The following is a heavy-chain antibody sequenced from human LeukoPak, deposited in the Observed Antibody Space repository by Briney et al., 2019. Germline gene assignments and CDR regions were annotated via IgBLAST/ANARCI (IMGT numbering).Heavy chain of an antibody. V-gene: IGHV1-46*01. J-gene: IGHJ5*02. D-gene: IGHD7-27*01. CDR2: INPSGGST. Sequence: GASVNVSCKASGYTFTSYYMHWVRQAPGQGLEWMGIINPSGGSTTYAQKFQGRVTMTRDTSTSTVYMELSSLRSEDTAVYYCARVLGDNWFDPWGQGTLVTVSS. CDR3: ARVLGDNWFDP. CDR1: GYTFTSYY.